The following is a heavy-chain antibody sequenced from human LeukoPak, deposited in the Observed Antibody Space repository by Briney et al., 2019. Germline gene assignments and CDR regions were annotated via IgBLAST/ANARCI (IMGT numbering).Heavy chain of an antibody. CDR3: ARDYADYVGYFFFDY. CDR2: ISGGGETT. J-gene: IGHJ4*02. V-gene: IGHV3-23*01. Sequence: PGGSLRLSCAASGFTFNNYAMNWVRQAPGKGLEWVSSISGGGETTYYAYSAKGRFTISRDNSQNTLYLQMNSLRAEDTAVYYCARDYADYVGYFFFDYWGQGTLVTVSS. CDR1: GFTFNNYA. D-gene: IGHD4-17*01.